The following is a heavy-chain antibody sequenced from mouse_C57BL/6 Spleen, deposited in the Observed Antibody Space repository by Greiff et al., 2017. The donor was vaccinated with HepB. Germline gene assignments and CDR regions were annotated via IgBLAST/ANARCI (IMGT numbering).Heavy chain of an antibody. CDR2: SRNKANDYTT. CDR1: GFTFSDFY. Sequence: EVKLVESGGGLVQSGRSLRLSCATSGFTFSDFYMEWVRQAPGKGLEWIAASRNKANDYTTEYSASVKGRFIVSRDTSQSILYLQMNALRAEDTAIYYCARDAPYDGYYGAMDYWGQGTSVTVSS. D-gene: IGHD2-3*01. J-gene: IGHJ4*01. CDR3: ARDAPYDGYYGAMDY. V-gene: IGHV7-1*01.